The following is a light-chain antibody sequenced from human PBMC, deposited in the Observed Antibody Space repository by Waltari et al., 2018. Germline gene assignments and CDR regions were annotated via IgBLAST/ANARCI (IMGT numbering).Light chain of an antibody. CDR1: QSVSSK. V-gene: IGKV3-15*01. CDR2: GAS. CDR3: QQLNNWPFT. J-gene: IGKJ3*01. Sequence: EIVMTQSPATLSVSPGERATLSCIASQSVSSKLAWCQQKTGQAPSLLIYGASVRATGITARFSGSGSGTDFTLIISRRQSEDVADYYCQQLNNWPFTFGPGTKVDIK.